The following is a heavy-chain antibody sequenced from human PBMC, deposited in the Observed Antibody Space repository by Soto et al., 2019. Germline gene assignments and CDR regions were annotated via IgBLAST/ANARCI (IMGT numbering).Heavy chain of an antibody. V-gene: IGHV4-31*03. Sequence: SETLSLTCTVSGGSISSGGYYWSWIRQHPGKGLEWIGYIYYSGSTYYNPSLKRRVTISVDTSKNQFSLKLSSVTAADTAVYYCARECWGITIVRGEYWFDPWGQGTLVTVSS. CDR2: IYYSGST. CDR1: GGSISSGGYY. CDR3: ARECWGITIVRGEYWFDP. J-gene: IGHJ5*02. D-gene: IGHD3-10*01.